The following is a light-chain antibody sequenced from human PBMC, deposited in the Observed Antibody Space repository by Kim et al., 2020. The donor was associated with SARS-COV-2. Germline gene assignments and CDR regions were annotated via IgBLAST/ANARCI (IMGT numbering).Light chain of an antibody. CDR3: QRYGTSPVS. CDR2: GAS. CDR1: HTVAGNY. J-gene: IGKJ4*01. V-gene: IGKV3-20*01. Sequence: EIVLTQSPDTLSLSPGERAALSCRASHTVAGNYLAWYQQKVGQAPTLLIYGASNRASGIPERFSGSGSGTDFTLTISRLEPDDFAVYFCQRYGTSPVSFGGGTKVDIK.